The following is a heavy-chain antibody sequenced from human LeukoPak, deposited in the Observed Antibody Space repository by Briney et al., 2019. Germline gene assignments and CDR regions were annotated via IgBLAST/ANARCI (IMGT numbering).Heavy chain of an antibody. CDR1: GGSISSYY. J-gene: IGHJ5*02. CDR2: IYYSGST. CDR3: ARYYYDSSGYYRSGDWFDP. V-gene: IGHV4-59*01. D-gene: IGHD3-22*01. Sequence: SETLSLTCTVSGGSISSYYWSWIRQPPGKGLEGIGYIYYSGSTNYNPSLKSRVTISVDTSKNQFSLKLSSVTAADTAVYYCARYYYDSSGYYRSGDWFDPWGQGTLVTVSS.